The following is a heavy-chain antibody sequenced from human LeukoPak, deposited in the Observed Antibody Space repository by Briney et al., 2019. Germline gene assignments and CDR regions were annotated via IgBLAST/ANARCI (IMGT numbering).Heavy chain of an antibody. J-gene: IGHJ3*02. Sequence: SETLSLTCAVYGGSFSGYYWSWIRQPPGKGLEGIGGINHSGSTNYNPSLKSRVTISVDTSKNQFSLKLSSVTAADTAVYYCARDGRAVAGSDAFDIWGQGTMVTVSS. V-gene: IGHV4-34*01. D-gene: IGHD6-19*01. CDR2: INHSGST. CDR1: GGSFSGYY. CDR3: ARDGRAVAGSDAFDI.